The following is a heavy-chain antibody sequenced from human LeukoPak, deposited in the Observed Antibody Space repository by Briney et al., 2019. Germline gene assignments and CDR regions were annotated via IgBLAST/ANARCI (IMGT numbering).Heavy chain of an antibody. D-gene: IGHD4-17*01. J-gene: IGHJ3*02. CDR1: GYTFTSYA. Sequence: ASVKVSCKASGYTFTSYAMNWVRQAPGQGLEWMGWINTNTGNPTYAQGFTGRFVFSLDTSVSTAYLQISSLKAEDTAVYYCARGEDNDYGDYVGAFDIWGQGTMVTVSS. CDR2: INTNTGNP. V-gene: IGHV7-4-1*02. CDR3: ARGEDNDYGDYVGAFDI.